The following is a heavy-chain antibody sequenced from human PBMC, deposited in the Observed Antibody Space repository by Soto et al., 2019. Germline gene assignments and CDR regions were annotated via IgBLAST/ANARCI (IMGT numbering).Heavy chain of an antibody. D-gene: IGHD6-13*01. J-gene: IGHJ6*02. CDR3: ASGIAAAGVYYYGMDV. Sequence: GGSLRLSCAASGFTFSSYAMSWVRQAPGKGLEWVSAISGSGGSTYYGDSVKGRFTISRDNSKNTLYLQMNSLRAEDTAVYYCASGIAAAGVYYYGMDVWGQGTTVTVSS. CDR1: GFTFSSYA. CDR2: ISGSGGST. V-gene: IGHV3-23*01.